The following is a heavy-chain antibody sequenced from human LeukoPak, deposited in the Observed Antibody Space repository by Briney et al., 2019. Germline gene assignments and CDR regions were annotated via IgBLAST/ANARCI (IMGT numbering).Heavy chain of an antibody. D-gene: IGHD4-23*01. J-gene: IGHJ3*02. CDR2: IYYSGST. Sequence: SETLSLTCTVSGGSVSSGSYYWSWIRQPPGKGLEWIGYIYYSGSTNYNPSLKSRVTISVDTSKNQFSLKLSSVTAADTAVYYCARDSRWGHAFDIWGQGTMVTVCS. CDR3: ARDSRWGHAFDI. V-gene: IGHV4-61*01. CDR1: GGSVSSGSYY.